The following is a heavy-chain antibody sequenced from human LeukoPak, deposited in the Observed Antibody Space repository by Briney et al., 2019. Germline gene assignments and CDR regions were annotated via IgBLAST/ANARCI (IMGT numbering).Heavy chain of an antibody. D-gene: IGHD6-6*01. CDR3: ARVEYSSSCDY. CDR1: GGSISSSSYY. CDR2: IYYSGRT. V-gene: IGHV4-39*07. Sequence: SETLSLTCTVSGGSISSSSYYWGWIRQPPGKGLEWIGSIYYSGRTYYNPSLKSRVTISVDTSKNQFSLKLSSVTAADTAVYYCARVEYSSSCDYWGQGTLVTVSS. J-gene: IGHJ4*02.